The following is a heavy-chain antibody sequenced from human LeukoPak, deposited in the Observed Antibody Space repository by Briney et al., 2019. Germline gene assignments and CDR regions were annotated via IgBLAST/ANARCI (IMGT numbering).Heavy chain of an antibody. CDR3: AKDATSGYSSGWYPNPDAFDI. CDR1: GFTFSSYS. CDR2: ISSSSSYI. D-gene: IGHD6-19*01. Sequence: GGSLRLSCAASGFTFSSYSMNWVRQAPGKGLEWVSSISSSSSYIYYADSVKGRFTISRDNAKNSLYLQMNSLRAEDTAVYYCAKDATSGYSSGWYPNPDAFDIWGQGTMVTVSS. J-gene: IGHJ3*02. V-gene: IGHV3-21*01.